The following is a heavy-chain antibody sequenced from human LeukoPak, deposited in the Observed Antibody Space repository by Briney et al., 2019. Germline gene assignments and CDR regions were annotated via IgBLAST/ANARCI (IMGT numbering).Heavy chain of an antibody. J-gene: IGHJ5*02. V-gene: IGHV4-59*12. Sequence: SETLSLTCTVSGGSISTYYWSWIRQPPGKGLEWIGYIYYSGSTNYKPSLKSRVTISVGTSKNQFSLKLSSVTAADTAVYYCARDRGFLLERKDRGWFDPWGQGTLVTVSS. CDR1: GGSISTYY. CDR3: ARDRGFLLERKDRGWFDP. D-gene: IGHD1-1*01. CDR2: IYYSGST.